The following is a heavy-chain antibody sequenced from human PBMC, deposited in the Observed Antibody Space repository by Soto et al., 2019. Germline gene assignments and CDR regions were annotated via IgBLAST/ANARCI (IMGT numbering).Heavy chain of an antibody. J-gene: IGHJ4*02. CDR2: IGTAGDT. CDR1: GFTFSSYD. CDR3: AKRSSSSTFDY. D-gene: IGHD6-6*01. V-gene: IGHV3-13*04. Sequence: HPGGSLRLSCAASGFTFSSYDMHWVRQATGKSLEWVSFIGTAGDTYYPGSVKGRFTISRENAKNSLYLQMNSLRAEDTAVYYCAKRSSSSTFDYWSQGTLVTVSS.